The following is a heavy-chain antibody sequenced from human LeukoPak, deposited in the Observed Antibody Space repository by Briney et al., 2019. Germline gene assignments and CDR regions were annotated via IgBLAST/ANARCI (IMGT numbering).Heavy chain of an antibody. CDR3: AKASTFGELNRPFDH. CDR2: ISWNSGSI. V-gene: IGHV3-9*01. CDR1: GFTFDDYA. J-gene: IGHJ5*02. Sequence: GRSLRLSCAVSGFTFDDYAMHWVRQVPGKGLEWVSGISWNSGSIGYADSVKGRFTISRDNAKNSLYLQMNSLRAEDTAVYYCAKASTFGELNRPFDHWGQGTLVTVSS. D-gene: IGHD3-10*01.